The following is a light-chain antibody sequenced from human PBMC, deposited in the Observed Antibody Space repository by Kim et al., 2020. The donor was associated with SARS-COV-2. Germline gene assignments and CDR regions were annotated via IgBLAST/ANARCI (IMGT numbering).Light chain of an antibody. CDR1: QSVRSN. CDR3: QQYDDWRPYT. CDR2: GAS. V-gene: IGKV3-15*01. J-gene: IGKJ2*01. Sequence: VSPGEKSTLSCRASQSVRSNLAWYQKKPGQAPRLLIYGASTRATGIPARFSGSGSGTEFTLTISSLQSEDSAIYYCQQYDDWRPYTFGQGTKLE.